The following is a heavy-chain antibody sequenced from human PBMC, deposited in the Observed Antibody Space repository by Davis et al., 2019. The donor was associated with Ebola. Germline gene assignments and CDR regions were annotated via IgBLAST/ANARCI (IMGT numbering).Heavy chain of an antibody. J-gene: IGHJ5*02. CDR2: ISDNGGST. V-gene: IGHV3-23*01. CDR3: AKGGGTSSSDFRRT. D-gene: IGHD6-6*01. CDR1: GFTFSNYG. Sequence: GGSLRLSCAASGFTFSNYGMNWVRQAPGKGLEWVSGISDNGGSTHYADSVKGRFTISRDNSKNTLYLQMNSLRAEDTAVYYCAKGGGTSSSDFRRTWGQGTLVTVSS.